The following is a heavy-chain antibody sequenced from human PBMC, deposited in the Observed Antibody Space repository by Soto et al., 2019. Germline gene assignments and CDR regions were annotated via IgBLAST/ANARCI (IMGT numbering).Heavy chain of an antibody. CDR1: GYSFAGYW. V-gene: IGHV5-10-1*01. CDR2: IDPSDSQT. CDR3: ARQIYDSDTGPNFQYYFES. Sequence: GESLKISCKGSGYSFAGYWITWVRQKPGKVLEWMGRIDPSDSQTYYSPSFRGHVTISATKSITTVFLQWSSLRASDTAMYYCARQIYDSDTGPNFQYYFESWGQGTPDNVSS. D-gene: IGHD3-22*01. J-gene: IGHJ4*02.